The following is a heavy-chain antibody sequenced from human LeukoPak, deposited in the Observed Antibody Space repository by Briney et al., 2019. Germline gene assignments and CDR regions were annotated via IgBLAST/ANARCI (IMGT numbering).Heavy chain of an antibody. D-gene: IGHD4-11*01. CDR3: AKGSSNYRPYYFDY. J-gene: IGHJ4*02. Sequence: GGSLRLSCAASGFTFSSYAMSWVRQAPGKGLEWVSAISGGGDSTYYTDSVKDRFTISRDNSKNTVYLQLNSLRAEDSAVYYCAKGSSNYRPYYFDYWGQGTLVTVSS. V-gene: IGHV3-23*01. CDR1: GFTFSSYA. CDR2: ISGGGDST.